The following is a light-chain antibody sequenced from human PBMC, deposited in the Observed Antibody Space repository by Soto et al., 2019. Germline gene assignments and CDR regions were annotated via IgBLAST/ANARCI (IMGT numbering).Light chain of an antibody. Sequence: DIQMTQSPSSLSASVGDRVAITCRASHNINTYLNWYQQRPGKAPRLLISDASILESGVPSRFSGSGSGTEFTLTITSLQSDDFATYYCQEYNSHSFGGGTKVDIK. J-gene: IGKJ4*01. CDR3: QEYNSHS. V-gene: IGKV1-5*01. CDR1: HNINTY. CDR2: DAS.